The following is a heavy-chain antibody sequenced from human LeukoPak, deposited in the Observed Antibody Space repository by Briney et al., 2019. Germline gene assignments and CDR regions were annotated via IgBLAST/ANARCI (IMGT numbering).Heavy chain of an antibody. J-gene: IGHJ4*02. D-gene: IGHD6-6*01. V-gene: IGHV4-61*02. CDR2: IYVSGST. CDR3: AREGQQLVPPFDY. CDR1: GSISSDSYY. Sequence: PSETLSLTCTVSGSISSDSYYWSWIRQPAGKGLEWIGRIYVSGSTNYNPSLESRVTISVDTSKNQFSLQLTSLTAADTAVYYCAREGQQLVPPFDYWGQGTLVTVSS.